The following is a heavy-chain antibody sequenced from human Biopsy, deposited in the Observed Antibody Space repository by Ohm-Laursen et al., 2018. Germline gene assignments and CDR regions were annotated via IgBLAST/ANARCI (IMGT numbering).Heavy chain of an antibody. V-gene: IGHV1-2*02. D-gene: IGHD3-22*01. Sequence: VSVKVSCKASGYTLIGYHVHWVRQAPGQGLEWMGWINAKTGDTNYAQKFQGRVTMTRDTSISTAYVDLSSLRSDDTAVYYCTRGGYYYDSLAYYYWFDPWGQGTLVTVSS. CDR2: INAKTGDT. CDR3: TRGGYYYDSLAYYYWFDP. J-gene: IGHJ5*02. CDR1: GYTLIGYH.